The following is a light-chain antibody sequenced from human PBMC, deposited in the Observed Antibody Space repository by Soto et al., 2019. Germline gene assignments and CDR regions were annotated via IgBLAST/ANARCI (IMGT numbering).Light chain of an antibody. CDR1: QSVSSY. CDR2: DAS. J-gene: IGKJ5*01. V-gene: IGKV3-11*01. Sequence: EIVLTQSPATLSLSPGERATLSYRASQSVSSYLAWYQQKPGQAPRLLIYDASNRATGIPARFSGSGSGTDFTLTISSLEPEDFAVYYCQQRRNWPPFFGQGTRLEIK. CDR3: QQRRNWPPF.